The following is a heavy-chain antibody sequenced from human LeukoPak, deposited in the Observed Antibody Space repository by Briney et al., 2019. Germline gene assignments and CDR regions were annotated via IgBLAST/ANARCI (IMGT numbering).Heavy chain of an antibody. V-gene: IGHV3-30*02. Sequence: GGSLRLSCAASGFTFSSYGVHWVRQAPGKGLEWVAFIRYDGSNKYYADSVKGRFTISRDNSKNTLYLQMNSLRAEDTAVYYCAKEDYDILTGSAFDYWGQGTLVTVSS. J-gene: IGHJ4*02. CDR1: GFTFSSYG. D-gene: IGHD3-9*01. CDR3: AKEDYDILTGSAFDY. CDR2: IRYDGSNK.